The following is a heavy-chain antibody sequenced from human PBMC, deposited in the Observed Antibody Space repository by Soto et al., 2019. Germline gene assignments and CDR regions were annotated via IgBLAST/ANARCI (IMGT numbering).Heavy chain of an antibody. CDR3: ARDLGGSGSPYFDY. CDR2: VWYDGSNK. D-gene: IGHD3-10*01. V-gene: IGHV3-33*01. Sequence: QVQLVESGGGVVQPGRSLRLSCAASGFTFSSYGMHWVRQAPGKGLEWVAVVWYDGSNKYYADSVKGRFTISRDNSKNTLYLQMNSLRAEDTAVYYCARDLGGSGSPYFDYWGQGTLVTVSS. CDR1: GFTFSSYG. J-gene: IGHJ4*02.